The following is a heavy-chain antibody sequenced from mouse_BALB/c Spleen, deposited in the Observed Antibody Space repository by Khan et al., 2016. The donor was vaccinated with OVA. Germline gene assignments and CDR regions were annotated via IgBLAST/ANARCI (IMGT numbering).Heavy chain of an antibody. J-gene: IGHJ3*01. CDR3: ARSTYRYAFVY. V-gene: IGHV3-8*02. CDR1: GDSITSGY. Sequence: EVQLQESGPSLVKPSQTLSLTCSVTGDSITSGYWNWIRKFPGNKLEYMGYIIYTGYTYYNPSLKSRISITRHTSKNQYYLQLNYVTDDDTATYYCARSTYRYAFVYWGQGTLVTVSA. CDR2: IIYTGYT. D-gene: IGHD2-14*01.